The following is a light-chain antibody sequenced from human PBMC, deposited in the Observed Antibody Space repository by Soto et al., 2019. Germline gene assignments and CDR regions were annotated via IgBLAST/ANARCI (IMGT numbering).Light chain of an antibody. CDR1: QSISSW. J-gene: IGKJ1*01. Sequence: DIQMTQSPSTLSASVGDRVTITCRARQSISSWLAWYQQKPGKAPKLLIYDASSLESGVPSRFSGSGSGTEFTLTISSLQPDDFATYYCQQYNSYSRRTFGQGTKVEIK. CDR2: DAS. V-gene: IGKV1-5*01. CDR3: QQYNSYSRRT.